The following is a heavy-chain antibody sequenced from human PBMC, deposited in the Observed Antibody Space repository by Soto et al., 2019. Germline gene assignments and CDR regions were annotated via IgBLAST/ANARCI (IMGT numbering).Heavy chain of an antibody. D-gene: IGHD1-7*01. Sequence: QVQLVQSGAEVKKPGSSVKVSCKASGGTFSSYAISWVRQAPGQGLEWMGGIIPIFGTANYAQKFQGRVTITADESTSTAYMELSSLRSEDTAVYYCARVNNWTYGKGNFAEYFQHWGQGTLVTVSS. CDR2: IIPIFGTA. CDR3: ARVNNWTYGKGNFAEYFQH. CDR1: GGTFSSYA. J-gene: IGHJ1*01. V-gene: IGHV1-69*01.